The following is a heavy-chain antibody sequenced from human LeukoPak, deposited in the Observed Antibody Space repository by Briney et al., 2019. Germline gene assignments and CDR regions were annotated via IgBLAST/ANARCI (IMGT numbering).Heavy chain of an antibody. D-gene: IGHD6-13*01. CDR2: IYTSGST. V-gene: IGHV4-4*07. CDR1: GGSISSYY. Sequence: PSETLSLTCTVSGGSISSYYWSWIRQPAGKGLEWIGRIYTSGSTNYNPSLKSRVTMSVDTSKNQFSLKLSSVTAADTAVYYCAGESIAAAGTNWFDPWGQGTLVTVSS. J-gene: IGHJ5*02. CDR3: AGESIAAAGTNWFDP.